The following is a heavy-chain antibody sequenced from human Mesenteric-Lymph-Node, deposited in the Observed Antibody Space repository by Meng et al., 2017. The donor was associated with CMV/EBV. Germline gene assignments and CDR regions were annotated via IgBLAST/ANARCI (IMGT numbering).Heavy chain of an antibody. D-gene: IGHD6-6*01. CDR2: INPNSGGT. J-gene: IGHJ1*01. Sequence: ASVKVSCKASGYTFTSYGISWVRQAPGQGLEWMGWINPNSGGTNYAQKFQGRVTMTRDTSISTAYMELSRLRSDDTAVYYCARILSSSPPYFQHWGQGTLVTVSS. CDR3: ARILSSSPPYFQH. V-gene: IGHV1-2*02. CDR1: GYTFTSYG.